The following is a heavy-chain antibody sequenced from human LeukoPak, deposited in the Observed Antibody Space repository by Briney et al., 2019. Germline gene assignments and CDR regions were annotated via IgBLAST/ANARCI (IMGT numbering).Heavy chain of an antibody. Sequence: ASVKVSCKASGYTFTSYGISWVRQAPGQGLEWMGWISACNGNTNYAQKLQGRGTMTTDTSTSTAYRELRSLRSDDTAVYYCARDRGGGVIATMYYFDYWGQGTLVTVSS. V-gene: IGHV1-18*01. CDR2: ISACNGNT. CDR1: GYTFTSYG. CDR3: ARDRGGGVIATMYYFDY. D-gene: IGHD3-16*02. J-gene: IGHJ4*02.